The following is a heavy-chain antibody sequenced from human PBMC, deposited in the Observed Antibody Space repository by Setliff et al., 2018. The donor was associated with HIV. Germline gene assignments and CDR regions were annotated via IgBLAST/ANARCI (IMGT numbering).Heavy chain of an antibody. J-gene: IGHJ2*01. CDR2: ISPSGRT. CDR1: GGSISTDNW. CDR3: ARDQRLPGVQPPYWYFDL. D-gene: IGHD6-25*01. Sequence: LSLTCAVSGGSISTDNWWNWVRQTPGKGLEWIGEISPSGRTNYNPSLKSRVSISVDTSKNHLSLKLTSLTAADTAVYYCARDQRLPGVQPPYWYFDLWGRGTQVTVSS. V-gene: IGHV4-4*02.